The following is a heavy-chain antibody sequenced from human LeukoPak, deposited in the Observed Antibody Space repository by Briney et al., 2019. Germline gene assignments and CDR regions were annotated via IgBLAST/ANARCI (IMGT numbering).Heavy chain of an antibody. CDR1: GFTFSNAW. V-gene: IGHV3-23*01. D-gene: IGHD6-19*01. J-gene: IGHJ4*02. CDR2: ISGSGGST. CDR3: AREARESGGWYFFDY. Sequence: GGSLSLSCAASGFTFSNAWMSWVRQAPGKGLEWVSAISGSGGSTYYADSVKGRFTISRDNSKNTLYLQMNSLRAEDTAVYYCAREARESGGWYFFDYWGQGTLVTVSS.